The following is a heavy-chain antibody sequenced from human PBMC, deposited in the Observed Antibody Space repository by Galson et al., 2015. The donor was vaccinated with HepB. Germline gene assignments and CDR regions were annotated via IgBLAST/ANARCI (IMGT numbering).Heavy chain of an antibody. V-gene: IGHV3-11*06. CDR2: ISPNTLYT. CDR3: VRVADVDYGDHSHFDY. D-gene: IGHD4-17*01. Sequence: SLRLSCAASGFTFSDYYMSWIRQAPGKGLEWLSYISPNTLYTNYADSVKGRITISRDNARNSLYLQLNSLRAEDTAVYDCVRVADVDYGDHSHFDYWGQGTPVTVSS. CDR1: GFTFSDYY. J-gene: IGHJ4*02.